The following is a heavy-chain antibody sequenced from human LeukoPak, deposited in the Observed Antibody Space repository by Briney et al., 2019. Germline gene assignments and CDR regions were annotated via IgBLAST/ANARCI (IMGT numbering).Heavy chain of an antibody. CDR2: INWNGGST. CDR3: ARDLRWYYFDY. Sequence: GGSLRLSCAASGFTFDDYGMSWVRRAPGKGLEWVSGINWNGGSTGYADSVKGRFTISRDNAKNSLYLQMNSLRAEDTALYYCARDLRWYYFDYWGQGTLVTVSS. J-gene: IGHJ4*02. V-gene: IGHV3-20*04. D-gene: IGHD4-23*01. CDR1: GFTFDDYG.